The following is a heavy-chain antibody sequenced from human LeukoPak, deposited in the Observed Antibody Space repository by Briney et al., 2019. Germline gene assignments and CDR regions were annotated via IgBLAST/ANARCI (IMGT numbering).Heavy chain of an antibody. CDR1: GFIFSAYG. CDR2: IWYDGGNK. Sequence: GSLRLSCAASGFIFSAYGMHWVRQAPGKGLEWVAVIWYDGGNKYYADSVKGGFTISRHNSKNTLYLQMNSLRAEDTAVYYCAKERLHKYYYDSSGSYYFDYWGQGTLVTVSS. V-gene: IGHV3-30*02. CDR3: AKERLHKYYYDSSGSYYFDY. J-gene: IGHJ4*02. D-gene: IGHD3-22*01.